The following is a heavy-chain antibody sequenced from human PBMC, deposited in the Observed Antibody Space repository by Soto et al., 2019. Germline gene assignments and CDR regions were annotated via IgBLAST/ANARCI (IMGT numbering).Heavy chain of an antibody. CDR1: GFSLSASGVG. J-gene: IGHJ4*01. V-gene: IGHV2-5*02. D-gene: IGHD3-22*01. CDR3: AHSPPYYYDSSGYYSRFDYFDY. Sequence: SGPTLVNPTQTLTLICSFSGFSLSASGVGVGWIRQPPGKALEWLALIYWDDDKRYSPSLKSRLTITKDTSRNQVALTMTNMDPVDTATYYCAHSPPYYYDSSGYYSRFDYFDYWGQGNLVTVSS. CDR2: IYWDDDK.